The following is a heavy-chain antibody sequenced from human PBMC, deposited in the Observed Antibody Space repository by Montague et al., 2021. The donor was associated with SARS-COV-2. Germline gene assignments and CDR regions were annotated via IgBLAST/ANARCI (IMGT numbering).Heavy chain of an antibody. CDR3: ARGLLLSV. D-gene: IGHD2-21*01. Sequence: TLSLTSTVSGGSISTGGNSWSWIRQPPGRGLELIGYIYVSGTTYYSPSFRSRVTIAVDRSKNQFSLRLESVTAADTALYYCARGLLLSVWGQGTLVTVSS. CDR2: IYVSGTT. V-gene: IGHV4-30-2*01. CDR1: GGSISTGGNS. J-gene: IGHJ4*02.